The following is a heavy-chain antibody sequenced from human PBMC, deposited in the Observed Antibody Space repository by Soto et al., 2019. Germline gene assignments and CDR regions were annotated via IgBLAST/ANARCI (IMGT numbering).Heavy chain of an antibody. Sequence: QVQLQESGPGLVKPSQTLSLTCTVSGGSINSGGYYWSWIRQHPGKGLEWIGYIYYSGSTYYNPSLKSRVTISVDTSKNQFSLKLSSVTAADTAVYYCAILEMATIEYYGMDVWGQGTTVTVSS. CDR2: IYYSGST. D-gene: IGHD5-12*01. CDR3: AILEMATIEYYGMDV. V-gene: IGHV4-31*03. J-gene: IGHJ6*02. CDR1: GGSINSGGYY.